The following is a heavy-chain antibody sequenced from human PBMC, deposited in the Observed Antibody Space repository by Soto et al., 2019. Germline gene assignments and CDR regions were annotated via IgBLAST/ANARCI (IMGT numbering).Heavy chain of an antibody. Sequence: QVQLEESGGGVVQPGRSLRLSCEASGFTFNTYSMHWVRQPPGKGLEWLAAIWYDGTQEYYADSVKGRFIISRDNSKKTLYLEMNSLRAEDTAVYYCARAGGTTVTGLWHFDSWGQGTLVTVSS. CDR2: IWYDGTQE. V-gene: IGHV3-33*01. CDR3: ARAGGTTVTGLWHFDS. D-gene: IGHD4-17*01. J-gene: IGHJ4*02. CDR1: GFTFNTYS.